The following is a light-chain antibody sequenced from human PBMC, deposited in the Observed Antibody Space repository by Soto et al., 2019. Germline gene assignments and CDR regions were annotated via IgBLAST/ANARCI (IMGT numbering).Light chain of an antibody. Sequence: QPVLTQSPSASASLGASVKLTCTLSSGRSSYTIAWHQQQSGKGPRYLMKINSDGSHTKGDGIPDRFSGSSSGADRYFTISSLQSEDEADYYCQTWGTGMVFGGGTKLTVL. CDR3: QTWGTGMV. J-gene: IGLJ3*02. V-gene: IGLV4-69*01. CDR1: SGRSSYT. CDR2: INSDGSH.